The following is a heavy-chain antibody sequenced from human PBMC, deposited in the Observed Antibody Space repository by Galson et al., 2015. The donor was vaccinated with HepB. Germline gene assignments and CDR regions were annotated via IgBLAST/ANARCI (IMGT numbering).Heavy chain of an antibody. CDR1: GFTFSRYA. CDR3: AKEPAKFGMPYFDY. CDR2: ISGSGGST. V-gene: IGHV3-23*01. J-gene: IGHJ4*02. Sequence: SLRLSCAASGFTFSRYAMSWVRQAPGKGLEWVSAISGSGGSTYYADSVKGRFTISRDNSKNTLYLQMNSLRAEDTAIYYCAKEPAKFGMPYFDYWGQGILVTVSS. D-gene: IGHD3-3*01.